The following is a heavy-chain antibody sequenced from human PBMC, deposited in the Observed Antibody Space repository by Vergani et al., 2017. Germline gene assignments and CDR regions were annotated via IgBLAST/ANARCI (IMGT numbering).Heavy chain of an antibody. CDR2: IRADTGDT. J-gene: IGHJ4*02. V-gene: IGHV1-18*04. D-gene: IGHD3-10*01. CDR3: ARDGNCYYGSGNFYLYDY. CDR1: GYTFFNYG. Sequence: QVQLVQSGPEVKRPGASVKVSCKTSGYTFFNYGVNWIRRAPGQRFEWLGWIRADTGDTKYSERLQDRVTLTTDSSTNTAYMELRSLKSNETAVYYCARDGNCYYGSGNFYLYDYWGQGTLVTVSS.